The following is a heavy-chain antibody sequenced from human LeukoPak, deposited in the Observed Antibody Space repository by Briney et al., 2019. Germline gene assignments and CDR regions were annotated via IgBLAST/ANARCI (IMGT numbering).Heavy chain of an antibody. Sequence: PSETLSLTCTVSGGSISSYYWSWIRQPPGKGLEWIGYIYYSGSTNYNPSLKSRVTISVDASKNQFSLKLSSVTAADTAVYYCARGHSGGGPAPAPRDPRRAFDIWGQGTMVTVSS. J-gene: IGHJ3*02. CDR1: GGSISSYY. CDR3: ARGHSGGGPAPAPRDPRRAFDI. V-gene: IGHV4-59*12. CDR2: IYYSGST. D-gene: IGHD2-15*01.